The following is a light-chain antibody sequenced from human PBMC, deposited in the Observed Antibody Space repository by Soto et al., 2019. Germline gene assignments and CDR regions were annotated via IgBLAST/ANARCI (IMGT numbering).Light chain of an antibody. CDR2: DAS. J-gene: IGKJ4*01. CDR3: HQYNNWPLT. Sequence: EVVMTQSPATLSVSPGERATLSCRASQSVSRNVAWYQQRPGQAPRLLIYDASTRATGTPDRFSGTGSGTEFSLTISSLQSEDFALYCCHQYNNWPLTFGGGTKVEIK. V-gene: IGKV3-15*01. CDR1: QSVSRN.